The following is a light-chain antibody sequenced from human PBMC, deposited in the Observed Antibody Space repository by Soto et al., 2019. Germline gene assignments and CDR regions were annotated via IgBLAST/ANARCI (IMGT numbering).Light chain of an antibody. J-gene: IGKJ2*01. V-gene: IGKV1-5*01. CDR3: QQYNYYPYT. CDR1: QSINSW. Sequence: DIQMTQSPSTLSASVGDRVTITCRARQSINSWLAWYQQIPGKAPKLLIYDASSLESGVPSRFSGSGSGTEFTLTISSLQPGDFATYYCQQYNYYPYTFGQGTKLEIK. CDR2: DAS.